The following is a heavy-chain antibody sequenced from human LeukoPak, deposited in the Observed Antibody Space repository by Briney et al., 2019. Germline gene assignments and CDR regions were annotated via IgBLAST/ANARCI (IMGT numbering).Heavy chain of an antibody. CDR2: INHSGST. Sequence: SETLSLTCAVYGGSFSGYYWSWIRQPPGKGLEWIGEINHSGSTNYNPSLKSRVTISVDTSKNQFSLKLSSVTAADTAVYYCARRLNRYLYYFDYWGQGTLVTVSS. D-gene: IGHD2/OR15-2a*01. CDR3: ARRLNRYLYYFDY. V-gene: IGHV4-34*01. CDR1: GGSFSGYY. J-gene: IGHJ4*02.